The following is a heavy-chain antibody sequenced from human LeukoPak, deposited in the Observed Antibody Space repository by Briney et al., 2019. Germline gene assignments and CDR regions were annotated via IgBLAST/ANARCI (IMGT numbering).Heavy chain of an antibody. CDR3: ARSATNRDISASGSDYYYYGMDV. CDR1: GYTFTDYY. J-gene: IGHJ6*02. V-gene: IGHV1-2*02. Sequence: ASVKVSCKASGYTFTDYYMHWVRQAPGQGLEWMGWINPKSGGINYEQKFQGRVTMTRDTSISTAYMELTGLRSDDTAVYYCARSATNRDISASGSDYYYYGMDVWGQGTTVTVSS. D-gene: IGHD3-10*01. CDR2: INPKSGGI.